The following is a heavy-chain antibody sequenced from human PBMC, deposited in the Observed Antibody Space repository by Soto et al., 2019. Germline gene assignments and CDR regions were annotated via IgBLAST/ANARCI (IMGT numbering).Heavy chain of an antibody. CDR3: ASGVGGLGGSSGWPDYAFDV. V-gene: IGHV1-69*01. D-gene: IGHD6-19*01. CDR2: IVPLPGTT. Sequence: QVQLVQSGAAVRKPGSSVKVSCKASGGTFTKYAITWVRQAPRQGLEWMGGIVPLPGTTNYAQKFRGRVTISADESTSTAYLELSSMRSEDTGVYYCASGVGGLGGSSGWPDYAFDVWGQGTMVIVYS. CDR1: GGTFTKYA. J-gene: IGHJ3*01.